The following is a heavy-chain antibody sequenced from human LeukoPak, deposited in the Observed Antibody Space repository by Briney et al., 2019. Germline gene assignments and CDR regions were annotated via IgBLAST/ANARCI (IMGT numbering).Heavy chain of an antibody. J-gene: IGHJ4*02. V-gene: IGHV3-30*04. CDR3: ARDVAYGDYGLDY. CDR2: ILYDGNNK. Sequence: GGSLRLSCAASGFTFSTYTMHWVRQTPGKGLEWVALILYDGNNKYYVDSVKGRFTISRDNSENTLYLQMNSLRVEDTAVYYCARDVAYGDYGLDYWGQGTPVTVSS. D-gene: IGHD4-17*01. CDR1: GFTFSTYT.